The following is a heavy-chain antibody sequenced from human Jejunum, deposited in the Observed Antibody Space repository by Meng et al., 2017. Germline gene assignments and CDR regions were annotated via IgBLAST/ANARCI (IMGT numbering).Heavy chain of an antibody. CDR3: ARDGRHFDY. J-gene: IGHJ4*02. Sequence: SETLSLTCAVYGGSFSDYYWSWIRHPPGKGLEWIGEINHSGSTNYNPSLMSRVTISVDASKNQLSLKLNSVTAADTAVYYCARDGRHFDYWGQGTLVTVSS. CDR2: INHSGST. D-gene: IGHD1-26*01. V-gene: IGHV4-34*01. CDR1: GGSFSDYY.